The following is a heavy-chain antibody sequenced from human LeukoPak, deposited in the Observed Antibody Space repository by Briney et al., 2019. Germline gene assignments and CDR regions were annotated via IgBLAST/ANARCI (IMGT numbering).Heavy chain of an antibody. J-gene: IGHJ1*01. CDR3: ASTGSGDHSEYFQH. D-gene: IGHD1-14*01. CDR1: GGTFSSYA. CDR2: IIPIFGTA. Sequence: ASVKVSCTASGGTFSSYAISWVRQAPGQGLEWMGGIIPIFGTANYAQKFQGRVTITADESTSTAYMELSSLRSEDTAVYYCASTGSGDHSEYFQHWGQGTLVTVSS. V-gene: IGHV1-69*13.